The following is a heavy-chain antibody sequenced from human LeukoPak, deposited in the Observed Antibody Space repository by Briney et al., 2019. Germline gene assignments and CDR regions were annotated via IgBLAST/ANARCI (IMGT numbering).Heavy chain of an antibody. CDR2: IHSDGSA. J-gene: IGHJ5*02. Sequence: AGGSLRLSCAASGFTVSSSFLSWVRQAPGKGLEWVSLIHSDGSAYYADSLKGRFTISRDNYRNTVYLQMRSLRAEDTALYYCARWEDYGRFDPWGQGTLVTVSS. CDR1: GFTVSSSF. V-gene: IGHV3-53*01. CDR3: ARWEDYGRFDP. D-gene: IGHD3-16*01.